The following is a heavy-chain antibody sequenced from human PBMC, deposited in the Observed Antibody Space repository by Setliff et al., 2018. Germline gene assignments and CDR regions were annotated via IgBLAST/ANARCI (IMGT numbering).Heavy chain of an antibody. V-gene: IGHV4-34*01. D-gene: IGHD3-10*01. CDR2: IDHSGST. Sequence: SETLSLTCAVHGGSSFSGYYWSWIRQPPGKGLEWIGEIDHSGSTNYNPSLKTRVTISVDTSKNQVSLNLSSVTAADTAVYYCAGPTAGRRGFRYYGSGTYLSMDYCGQGTLVTVSS. CDR3: AGPTAGRRGFRYYGSGTYLSMDY. CDR1: GGSSFSGYY. J-gene: IGHJ4*02.